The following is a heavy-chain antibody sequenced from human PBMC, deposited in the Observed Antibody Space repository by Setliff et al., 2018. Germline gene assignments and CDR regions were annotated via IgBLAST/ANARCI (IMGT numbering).Heavy chain of an antibody. CDR3: ARQDRFYDSSVFVEYFEH. J-gene: IGHJ1*01. Sequence: PSETLSLTCTVSGGSIRNYYWSWIRQPPGKGLEWIGYIYYSGNTNYNPSLKSRVTISVDTSKNQFSLKLSSVTAADTAVYYCARQDRFYDSSVFVEYFEHWGQGTLVTVSS. D-gene: IGHD3-22*01. CDR2: IYYSGNT. CDR1: GGSIRNYY. V-gene: IGHV4-59*08.